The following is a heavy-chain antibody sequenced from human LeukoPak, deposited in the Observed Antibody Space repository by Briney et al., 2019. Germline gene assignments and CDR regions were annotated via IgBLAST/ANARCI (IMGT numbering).Heavy chain of an antibody. V-gene: IGHV3-53*01. D-gene: IGHD3-16*02. CDR2: IHSGGST. J-gene: IGHJ6*02. CDR3: ARVIRGPSDV. CDR1: GFTVSSNY. Sequence: PGGPLRLSCAASGFTVSSNYMSWVRQAPGKGLEWVSVIHSGGSTYYADSVKGRFTISRDNSKNTLYLQMNSLRAEDTAVYYCARVIRGPSDVWGQGTTVTVSS.